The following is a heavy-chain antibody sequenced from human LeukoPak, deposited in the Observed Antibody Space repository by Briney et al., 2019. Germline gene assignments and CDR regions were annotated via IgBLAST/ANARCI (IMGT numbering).Heavy chain of an antibody. V-gene: IGHV3-53*01. Sequence: GGSLRLSCAASGFTVSSNYMSWVRQAPGKGLEWVSIIYSGGNTYYADSVKGRFTVSRDNAKNTLYLQMNSLRAEDTAVYYCARAPGYSYGYRWGQGTLVTVSS. CDR1: GFTVSSNY. J-gene: IGHJ4*02. D-gene: IGHD5-18*01. CDR3: ARAPGYSYGYR. CDR2: IYSGGNT.